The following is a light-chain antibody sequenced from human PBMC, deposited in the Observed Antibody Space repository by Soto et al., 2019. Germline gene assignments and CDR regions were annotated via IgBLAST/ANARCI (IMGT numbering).Light chain of an antibody. V-gene: IGKV3-20*01. J-gene: IGKJ1*01. CDR3: QQYGISPSS. CDR2: GAS. CDR1: QSVTSSY. Sequence: EIVLTQSPGTLSLSPGERATLSCRASQSVTSSYLAWYQQKPGQAPRLLISGASSRATGIPDRFSGSGSGTDFTLTISRPEPEDFAVYYCQQYGISPSSFGQGTKVEIK.